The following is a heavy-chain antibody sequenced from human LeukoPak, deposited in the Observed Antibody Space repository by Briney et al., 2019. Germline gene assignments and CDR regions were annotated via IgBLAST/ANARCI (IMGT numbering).Heavy chain of an antibody. CDR1: GYTFTSYG. D-gene: IGHD4-11*01. Sequence: ASVKVSCKASGYTFTSYGISWVRQAPGQGLEWMGWISDYNGHTNYAQKLQGRVTMTTDTSTSTAYMELRSLRSDDTAVYYCARDLYRDSLPVSWFDLWGQGTLVTVSS. V-gene: IGHV1-18*01. CDR2: ISDYNGHT. CDR3: ARDLYRDSLPVSWFDL. J-gene: IGHJ5*02.